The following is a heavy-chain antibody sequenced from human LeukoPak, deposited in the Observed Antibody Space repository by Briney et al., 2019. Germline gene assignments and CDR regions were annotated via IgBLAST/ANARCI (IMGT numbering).Heavy chain of an antibody. V-gene: IGHV4-59*10. CDR3: ALWGYFDSSGRHF. Sequence: SETLSLTCAVYGGSFSGYYWSWIRQPAGKGLEWIGRIYTSGSTNYNPSLKSRVTISVDTSKNQFSLDLNSVTAADTAVYYCALWGYFDSSGRHFWGQGTLVTVSS. J-gene: IGHJ4*02. D-gene: IGHD3-22*01. CDR2: IYTSGST. CDR1: GGSFSGYY.